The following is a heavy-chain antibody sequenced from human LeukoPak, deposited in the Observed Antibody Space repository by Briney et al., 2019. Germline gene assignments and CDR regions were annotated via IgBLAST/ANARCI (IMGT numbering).Heavy chain of an antibody. J-gene: IGHJ3*02. Sequence: SETLSLTCTVSGGSISSYYWSWIRQPPGKGLEWIGYIYYSGSTNYNPSLKSRVTISVDTSKNQFSLKLSSVTAADTAVYYCARRLTGDSIGAFDIWGQGTMVTVSS. CDR1: GGSISSYY. CDR3: ARRLTGDSIGAFDI. CDR2: IYYSGST. D-gene: IGHD7-27*01. V-gene: IGHV4-59*01.